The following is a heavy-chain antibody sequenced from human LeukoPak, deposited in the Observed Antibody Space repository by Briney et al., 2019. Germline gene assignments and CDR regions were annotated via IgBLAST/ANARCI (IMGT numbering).Heavy chain of an antibody. CDR1: GFTFSDYY. CDR2: ISSSSSYT. J-gene: IGHJ4*02. V-gene: IGHV3-11*06. CDR3: ARDEGYCSGGSCYSNY. Sequence: GGSLRLSCAASGFTFSDYYMSWIRQAPGKGLEWVSYISSSSSYTNSADSVKGRFTISRDNAKNSLYLQMNSLRAEDTAVYYCARDEGYCSGGSCYSNYWGQGTLVTVSS. D-gene: IGHD2-15*01.